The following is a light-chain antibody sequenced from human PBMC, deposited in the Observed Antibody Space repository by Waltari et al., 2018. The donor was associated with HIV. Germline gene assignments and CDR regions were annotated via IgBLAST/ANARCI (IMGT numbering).Light chain of an antibody. CDR1: SGSVLTRSF. J-gene: IGLJ3*02. CDR3: ALYLGSGSWM. CDR2: NTN. Sequence: QTVVTQEASFSVSPGETVTLTCGLSSGSVLTRSFSPWYQPPPGQPPQTLIYNTNTPSAGVPARFSGSSLGDKAALTIARAHAEEECDYHCALYLGSGSWMFGGGTKLTVL. V-gene: IGLV8-61*01.